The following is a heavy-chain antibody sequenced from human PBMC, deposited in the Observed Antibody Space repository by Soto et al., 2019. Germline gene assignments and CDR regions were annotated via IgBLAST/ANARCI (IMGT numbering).Heavy chain of an antibody. J-gene: IGHJ4*02. V-gene: IGHV3-20*04. CDR1: GFTFADYA. CDR3: ARAQWAAYYFDY. CDR2: VNWNGGIT. Sequence: PGGSLRLSCAASGFTFADYAMSWVRQAPGKGLEWVAGVNWNGGITTYADSVKGRFTISRDNAKNSLSLQMYSLAGEDTALYYCARAQWAAYYFDYWGQGALVTVSS. D-gene: IGHD1-26*01.